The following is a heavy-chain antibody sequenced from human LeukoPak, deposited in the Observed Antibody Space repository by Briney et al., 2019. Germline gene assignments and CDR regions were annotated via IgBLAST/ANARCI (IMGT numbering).Heavy chain of an antibody. CDR3: ARREGRTRSGLLFDY. D-gene: IGHD1-14*01. CDR2: ISYSGST. CDR1: GGSISSSSYF. V-gene: IGHV4-39*01. Sequence: SETLSLTCTVSGGSISSSSYFWGCPRQPPGKGREWIVSISYSGSTYYNPCLKSRVTISVGTSKNQFYLKLNSVTAADTAVYYCARREGRTRSGLLFDYWGQGTLVTVP. J-gene: IGHJ4*02.